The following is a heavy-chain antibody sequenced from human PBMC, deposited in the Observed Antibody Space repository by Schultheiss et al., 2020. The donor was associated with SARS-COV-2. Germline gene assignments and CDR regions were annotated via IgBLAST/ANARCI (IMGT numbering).Heavy chain of an antibody. J-gene: IGHJ4*02. D-gene: IGHD6-13*01. Sequence: GGSLRLSCAASGFTFSIYAMSWVRQAPGKGLEWVSAIRATGTSSTFYADSVKGRFTISRDNSRNTLYLQTNSLRAEDTAVYYCARYIAAAVTPDYWGQGTLVTVSS. CDR1: GFTFSIYA. CDR3: ARYIAAAVTPDY. CDR2: IRATGTSST. V-gene: IGHV3-23*01.